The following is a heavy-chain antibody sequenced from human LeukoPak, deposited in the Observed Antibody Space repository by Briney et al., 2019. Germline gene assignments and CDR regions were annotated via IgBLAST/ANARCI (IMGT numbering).Heavy chain of an antibody. V-gene: IGHV3-21*01. J-gene: IGHJ3*02. D-gene: IGHD2-15*01. Sequence: GGSLRLSCAASGFTFSSYSMNWVRQAPGKGLEWVSSISSSSSCIYYADSVKGRFTISRDNAKNSLYLQMNSLRAEDTAVYYCASLGYCSGGSCYGRADAFDIWGQGTMVTVSS. CDR2: ISSSSSCI. CDR1: GFTFSSYS. CDR3: ASLGYCSGGSCYGRADAFDI.